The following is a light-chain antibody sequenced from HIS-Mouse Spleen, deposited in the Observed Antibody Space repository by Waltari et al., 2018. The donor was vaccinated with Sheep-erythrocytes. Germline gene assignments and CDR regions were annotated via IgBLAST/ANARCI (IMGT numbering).Light chain of an antibody. CDR2: DVR. Sequence: QSALTQPASVSGSPGQSITIPCTGTSSDVGGYNYVSWYQQHPGNAPKLMIYDVRNRPSGVSNHFSCSKSGNTASLSISVLQTENEADYYCSSYTSSSTIVIFGGGTKLTVL. J-gene: IGLJ2*01. CDR1: SSDVGGYNY. V-gene: IGLV2-14*03. CDR3: SSYTSSSTIVI.